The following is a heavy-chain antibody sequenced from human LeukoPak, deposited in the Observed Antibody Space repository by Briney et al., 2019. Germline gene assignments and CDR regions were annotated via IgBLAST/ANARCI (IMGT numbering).Heavy chain of an antibody. V-gene: IGHV3-21*01. J-gene: IGHJ2*01. Sequence: GGSLRLSCAAAGFTFSTYNMNWVRQAPGKGLEWVSSISSGSTYIYYAGSVKGRFTISRDNAKNSLYLQMNSLRAEDTAVYYCAGSYTIGYTPREWDYWYFDLWGRGTLVTVSS. CDR2: ISSGSTYI. CDR1: GFTFSTYN. D-gene: IGHD3-10*01. CDR3: AGSYTIGYTPREWDYWYFDL.